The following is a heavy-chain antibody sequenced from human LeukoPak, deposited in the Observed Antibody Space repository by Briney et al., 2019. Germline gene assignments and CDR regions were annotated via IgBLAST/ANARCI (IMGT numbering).Heavy chain of an antibody. Sequence: GGSLRLSCAASGFTFSSYWMHWVRHAPGKGLVWVSRINSDGSSTSYADSVKGRFTISRDNAKNTLYLQMNSLRAEDTAVYYCARGDPTYDFWSGGDYWGQGSLVTVSS. D-gene: IGHD3-3*01. V-gene: IGHV3-74*01. CDR3: ARGDPTYDFWSGGDY. CDR1: GFTFSSYW. J-gene: IGHJ4*02. CDR2: INSDGSST.